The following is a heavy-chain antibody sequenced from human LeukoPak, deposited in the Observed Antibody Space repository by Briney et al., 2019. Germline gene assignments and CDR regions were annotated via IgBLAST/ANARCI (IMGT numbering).Heavy chain of an antibody. J-gene: IGHJ3*01. CDR3: ARNFDSYNAFDV. V-gene: IGHV4-31*03. Sequence: SETLSPTCTVSGGSFSSGDYYWSWIRQHPGKGLEWIGYVHYSGSTYYSPSLKSRVTISVDTSKNQFSLKLSSVTAADTAVYYCARNFDSYNAFDVWGQGTMVTVSS. D-gene: IGHD3-22*01. CDR1: GGSFSSGDYY. CDR2: VHYSGST.